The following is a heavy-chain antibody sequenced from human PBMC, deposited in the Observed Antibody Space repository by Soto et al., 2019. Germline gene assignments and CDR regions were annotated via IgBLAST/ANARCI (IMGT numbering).Heavy chain of an antibody. CDR3: ARYIPGVRYYGMDV. Sequence: EVQLLESGGGLVQPGGSLRLSCAASGFTFSSYAMKWVRQAPGKGLGWVSLIGESGTPTYYADSVKGRFAISRDNSRNTLFLEMYSLRAEDTAVYYCARYIPGVRYYGMDVWGQGTSVTVSS. D-gene: IGHD2-2*01. V-gene: IGHV3-23*01. CDR2: IGESGTPT. CDR1: GFTFSSYA. J-gene: IGHJ6*02.